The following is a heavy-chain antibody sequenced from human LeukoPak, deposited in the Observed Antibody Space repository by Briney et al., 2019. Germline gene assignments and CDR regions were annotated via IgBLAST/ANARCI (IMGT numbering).Heavy chain of an antibody. D-gene: IGHD2-21*01. Sequence: PGRSLRLSCAASGFTFNNYGMHWVRQAPGKGLEWVANIKQDGSEKYYVDSVKGRFTISRDNAKNSLYLQLNSLRAEDTAVYYCVRTGVLWWGRRVCYFDYWGQGTLVTVSS. CDR3: VRTGVLWWGRRVCYFDY. V-gene: IGHV3-7*01. J-gene: IGHJ4*02. CDR2: IKQDGSEK. CDR1: GFTFNNYG.